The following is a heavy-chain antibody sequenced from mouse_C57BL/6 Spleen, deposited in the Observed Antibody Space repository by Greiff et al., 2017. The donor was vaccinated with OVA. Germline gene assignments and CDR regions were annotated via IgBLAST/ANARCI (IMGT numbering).Heavy chain of an antibody. D-gene: IGHD2-5*01. J-gene: IGHJ4*01. Sequence: QVQLQQPGAELVMPGASVKLSCKASGYTFTSYWMHWVKQRPGQGLEWIGEIDPSDSYTNYNQQFKGKSTLTVDKSSSTAYMQLSSQTSEDSAVYYCARGHYSNYLYAMDYWGQGTSVTVSS. V-gene: IGHV1-69*01. CDR3: ARGHYSNYLYAMDY. CDR1: GYTFTSYW. CDR2: IDPSDSYT.